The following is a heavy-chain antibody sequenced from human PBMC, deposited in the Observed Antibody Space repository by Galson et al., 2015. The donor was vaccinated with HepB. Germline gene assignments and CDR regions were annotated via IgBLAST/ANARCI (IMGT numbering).Heavy chain of an antibody. CDR2: ISTDGGVT. D-gene: IGHD6-19*01. CDR3: AKKVAGLAPFDD. Sequence: SLRLSCAASGFTFTNYAMSWVRQIPGKGLEWVSAISTDGGVTYYADSVKGRFSISRENSKSTLYLQMSSLTAEDTALYYCAKKVAGLAPFDDWGQGTPVTVSS. J-gene: IGHJ4*02. CDR1: GFTFTNYA. V-gene: IGHV3-23*01.